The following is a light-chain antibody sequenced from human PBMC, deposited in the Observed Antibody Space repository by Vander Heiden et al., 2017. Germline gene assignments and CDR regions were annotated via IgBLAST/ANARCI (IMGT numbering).Light chain of an antibody. CDR1: SGSVSTSYY. Sequence: QTVVTQEPSFSVSPGGAVTLTCGLRSGSVSTSYYPSWYQQTPGQPPRTLIFNTNIRASGVPDRFSGSIFGNKAALTISGAQTDDEADYYCVLFVTVGVWVFGGGTRLTVL. J-gene: IGLJ3*02. CDR3: VLFVTVGVWV. V-gene: IGLV8-61*01. CDR2: NTN.